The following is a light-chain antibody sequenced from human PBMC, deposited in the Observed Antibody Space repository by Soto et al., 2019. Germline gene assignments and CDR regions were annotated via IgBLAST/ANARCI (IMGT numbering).Light chain of an antibody. Sequence: QSVLTQPPSASGSPGQSVTISCTGTSGDVGGYNYVSWYQQHPGKAPKLVIYEVSERPSGVPDRFSGSKSGNTASLTVSGLQAEDEAIYYCSSYAGSPVVFGGGTQLTVL. CDR1: SGDVGGYNY. J-gene: IGLJ2*01. CDR3: SSYAGSPVV. V-gene: IGLV2-8*01. CDR2: EVS.